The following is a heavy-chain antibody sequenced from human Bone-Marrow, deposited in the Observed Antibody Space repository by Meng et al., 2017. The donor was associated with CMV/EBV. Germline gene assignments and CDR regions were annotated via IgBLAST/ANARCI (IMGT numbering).Heavy chain of an antibody. CDR2: IYPGDSDT. J-gene: IGHJ4*02. CDR1: GYSFTSYW. Sequence: GGSLRLSCKGSGYSFTSYWIGWVRQMPGKGLEWMGIIYPGDSDTRYSPSFQGQVTISADKSISTAYLQWSSLKASDTAMYYCARTGYSSGWYGGYWGQGILVTVSS. V-gene: IGHV5-51*01. D-gene: IGHD6-19*01. CDR3: ARTGYSSGWYGGY.